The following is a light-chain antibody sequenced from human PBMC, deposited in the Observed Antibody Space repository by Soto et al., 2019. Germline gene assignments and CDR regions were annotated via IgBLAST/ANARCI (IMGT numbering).Light chain of an antibody. J-gene: IGLJ1*01. CDR1: SSDVGGYNY. CDR3: CSHAGTYIYV. V-gene: IGLV2-11*01. Sequence: QSALTQPRSVSGSPGQSVTISCTGTSSDVGGYNYVSWYQQHPGKAPKLMTYDVSKRPSGVPDRFSGFKSGNTASLTISGLQAEDEADYSCCSHAGTYIYVFGTGTKLTVL. CDR2: DVS.